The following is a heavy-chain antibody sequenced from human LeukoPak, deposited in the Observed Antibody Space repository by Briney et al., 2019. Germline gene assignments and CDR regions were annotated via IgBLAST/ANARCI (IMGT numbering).Heavy chain of an antibody. CDR1: GFTFSSYS. CDR3: ARGMVAAAPDY. V-gene: IGHV3-30*03. J-gene: IGHJ4*02. CDR2: ISYDGSNK. D-gene: IGHD6-13*01. Sequence: GGSLRLSCAASGFTFSSYSMNWVRQAPGKGLEWVAVISYDGSNKYYADSVKGRFTISRDNSKNTLYLQMNSLRAEDTAVYYCARGMVAAAPDYWGQGTLVTVSS.